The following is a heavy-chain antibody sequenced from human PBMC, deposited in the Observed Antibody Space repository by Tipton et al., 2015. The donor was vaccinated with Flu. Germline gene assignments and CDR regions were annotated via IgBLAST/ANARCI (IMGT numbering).Heavy chain of an antibody. Sequence: SLRLSCATSGFTFGSYGMHWVRQAPGKGLEWVAVIWYDGTYIDYADSVKGRFTVSRDNSKNTLYLQMNSLRVEDTAVYYCARDLSVGGLTSWGRGTLVTVSS. J-gene: IGHJ4*02. CDR1: GFTFGSYG. CDR3: ARDLSVGGLTS. V-gene: IGHV3-33*01. D-gene: IGHD3-3*01. CDR2: IWYDGTYI.